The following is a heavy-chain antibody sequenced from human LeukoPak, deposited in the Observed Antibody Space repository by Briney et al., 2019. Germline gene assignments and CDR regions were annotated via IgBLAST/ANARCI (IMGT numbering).Heavy chain of an antibody. V-gene: IGHV1-2*02. Sequence: GASVKVSCKASGYTFTGYYMHWVRQAPGQGLEWMGWINPNSGGTNYAQKFQGRVTMTRDTSISTAYMELSGLRSDDTAVYYCARVSYYYDSSGYYYDGVGFDYWGQGTLVTVSS. D-gene: IGHD3-22*01. CDR3: ARVSYYYDSSGYYYDGVGFDY. CDR2: INPNSGGT. CDR1: GYTFTGYY. J-gene: IGHJ4*02.